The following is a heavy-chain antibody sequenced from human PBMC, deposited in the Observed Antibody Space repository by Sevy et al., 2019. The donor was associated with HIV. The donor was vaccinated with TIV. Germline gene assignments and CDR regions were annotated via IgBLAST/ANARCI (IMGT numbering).Heavy chain of an antibody. Sequence: GGSLRLSCAASGFTFSTYDMHWVRQAPGKGLEWVAYIRYDGSNKYYGDSVRGRFTISRDNSKSTLYVQLNSLRPEDTAVYYCARGRKTTQEWLEELDYYYGMDVWGQGTSVTVSS. CDR1: GFTFSTYD. CDR2: IRYDGSNK. D-gene: IGHD2-8*01. CDR3: ARGRKTTQEWLEELDYYYGMDV. J-gene: IGHJ6*02. V-gene: IGHV3-30*02.